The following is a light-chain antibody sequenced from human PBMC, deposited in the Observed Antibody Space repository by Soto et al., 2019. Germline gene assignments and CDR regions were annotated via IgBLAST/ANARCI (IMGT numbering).Light chain of an antibody. J-gene: IGKJ1*01. Sequence: DIQMTQSPSTLSASVGDRVTITCRASQSISSWLAWYQQKPGKAPKLLIQKASSLESGVRSRFSGSGSGTEFTLTISSLQPDDFATYYCQQYNRYSPWTFGQGTKVEIK. CDR2: KAS. V-gene: IGKV1-5*03. CDR3: QQYNRYSPWT. CDR1: QSISSW.